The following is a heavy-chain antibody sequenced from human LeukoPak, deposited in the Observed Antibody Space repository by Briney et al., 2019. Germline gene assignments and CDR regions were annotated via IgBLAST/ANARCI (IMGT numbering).Heavy chain of an antibody. CDR2: ISGDGGAT. CDR3: AKGGYTYGGRLFDY. Sequence: WGSLTLSCAASGFTFDDYVMHWVRQAPGKGLEWVSFISGDGGATYYADSAKGRFTISRDNGRKSLYLQMDSLRTEDTALYYCAKGGYTYGGRLFDYWGPGTLGPVSS. V-gene: IGHV3-43*02. CDR1: GFTFDDYV. J-gene: IGHJ4*02. D-gene: IGHD5-18*01.